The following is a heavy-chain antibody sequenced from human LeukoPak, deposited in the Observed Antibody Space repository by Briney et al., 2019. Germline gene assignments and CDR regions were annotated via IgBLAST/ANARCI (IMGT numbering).Heavy chain of an antibody. V-gene: IGHV4-31*03. CDR2: IYYSGST. CDR1: GGSISSGGYY. D-gene: IGHD3-22*01. CDR3: ARAPRDYYYDSSGYYGG. Sequence: SETLSLTCTVSGGSISSGGYYWSWIRQHPGKGLEWIGYIYYSGSTYYNPSLKSRVTISVDTSKNQFSLKLSSVTAADTAVYYCARAPRDYYYDSSGYYGGWGQGTLVTVSS. J-gene: IGHJ4*02.